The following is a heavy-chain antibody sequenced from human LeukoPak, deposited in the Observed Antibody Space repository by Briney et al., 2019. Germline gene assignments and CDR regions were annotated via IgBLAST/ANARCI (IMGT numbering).Heavy chain of an antibody. CDR1: GFIFSTYA. V-gene: IGHV3-23*01. Sequence: GGSLRLSCATSGFIFSTYAMIWVRQAPGKGLEWVSAISYSGGSTFYADSVKGRFTISRDNSKNTLYLQMNSLRAEDTAVYYCARSYSSGLGDYWGQGTLVTVSS. CDR2: ISYSGGST. D-gene: IGHD6-19*01. J-gene: IGHJ4*02. CDR3: ARSYSSGLGDY.